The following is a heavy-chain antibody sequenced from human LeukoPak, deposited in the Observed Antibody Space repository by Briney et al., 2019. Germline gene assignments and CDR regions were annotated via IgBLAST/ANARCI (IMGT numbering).Heavy chain of an antibody. J-gene: IGHJ4*02. CDR3: ARAVTVDY. V-gene: IGHV3-7*01. Sequence: GRSLRLSCAASGFTFTTYWMHWVRQAPGKGLEWVANIKYDGSEKYYGDSVKGRFTISRDNAKNSLFLQMNSLGAEDTAVYYCARAVTVDYWGQGTLVTVSS. CDR2: IKYDGSEK. CDR1: GFTFTTYW.